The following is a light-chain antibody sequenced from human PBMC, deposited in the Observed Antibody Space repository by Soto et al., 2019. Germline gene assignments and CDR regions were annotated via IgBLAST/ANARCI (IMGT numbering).Light chain of an antibody. CDR1: QSISPW. CDR3: LQYNTYPWT. J-gene: IGKJ1*01. V-gene: IGKV1-5*03. CDR2: KAS. Sequence: DIQMTQSPSTLSASVGDRVTITCRASQSISPWLAWYQQKPGKPPNLLIYKASSLDSGVPARFSGSGSGTEFTLTISSLQPDDFATYYCLQYNTYPWTFGQGTKVEIK.